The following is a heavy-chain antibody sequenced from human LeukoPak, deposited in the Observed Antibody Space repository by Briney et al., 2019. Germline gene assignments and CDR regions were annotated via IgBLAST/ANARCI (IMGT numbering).Heavy chain of an antibody. Sequence: GGSLRLSCAASGFTVSTNYMSWVRRAPGKGLEWVSLIYSGGSTYYADSVKDRFTISSDNSKNTLYLQMNSLRAEDTAVYYCARRPYTSGWYWDFWGQGTLVTVSS. J-gene: IGHJ4*02. CDR1: GFTVSTNY. CDR2: IYSGGST. V-gene: IGHV3-66*04. D-gene: IGHD6-19*01. CDR3: ARRPYTSGWYWDF.